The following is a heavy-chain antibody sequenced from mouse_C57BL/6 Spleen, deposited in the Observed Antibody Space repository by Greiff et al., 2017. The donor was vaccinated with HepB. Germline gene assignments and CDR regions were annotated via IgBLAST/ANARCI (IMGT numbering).Heavy chain of an antibody. V-gene: IGHV1-82*01. CDR3: AREGGFY. Sequence: VQLQQSGPEMVKPGASVKISCKASGYAFSSSWMNWVKQRPGKGLEGIGRIYPGDGDTNYNGKFKGQATLTADKSSSTAYMQLSSLTSEDSAVYFCAREGGFYWGQGTSVTVSS. CDR2: IYPGDGDT. J-gene: IGHJ4*01. CDR1: GYAFSSSW.